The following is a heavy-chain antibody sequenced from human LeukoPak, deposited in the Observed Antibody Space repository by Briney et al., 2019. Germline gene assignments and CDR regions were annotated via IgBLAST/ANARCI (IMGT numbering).Heavy chain of an antibody. CDR3: ARLLDGYNA. CDR2: VIPIFSTA. V-gene: IGHV1-69*06. D-gene: IGHD5-24*01. CDR1: GGTFSNYA. J-gene: IGHJ5*02. Sequence: SVKVSCKASGGTFSNYAIGWVRHAPGQGLEWMGGVIPIFSTANYAQKFQGRVTITADRSTSTAYIELSSLRSEDTAVYYCARLLDGYNAWGQGTLVTVSS.